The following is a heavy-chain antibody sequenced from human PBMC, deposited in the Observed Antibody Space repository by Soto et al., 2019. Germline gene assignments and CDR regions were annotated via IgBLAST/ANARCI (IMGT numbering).Heavy chain of an antibody. Sequence: QVQLQESGPGLVKPSQTLSLTCSVSGASTVSHYHWTWIRQPPGKGLEVMGYIFNSGTTFYNPSLTSRLSISLDTSGNHFSLELRSVTAADTAVYYCALAMGPTTGLYYWGQGTLVTVSS. D-gene: IGHD1-26*01. CDR3: ALAMGPTTGLYY. CDR2: IFNSGTT. J-gene: IGHJ4*02. V-gene: IGHV4-31*02. CDR1: GASTVSHYH.